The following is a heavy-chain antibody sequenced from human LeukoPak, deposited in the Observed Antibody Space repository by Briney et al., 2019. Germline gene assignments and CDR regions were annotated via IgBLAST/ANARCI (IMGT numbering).Heavy chain of an antibody. CDR3: ARGPGFYYYDSSGYYYGLLSPFDY. D-gene: IGHD3-22*01. V-gene: IGHV4-34*01. CDR1: GGSFSGYY. CDR2: INHSGST. Sequence: PSETLSLTCAVYGGSFSGYYWSWIRQPPGKGLEWIGEINHSGSTNYNPSLKSRVTISVDTSKNQFSLKLSSVTAADTAVYYCARGPGFYYYDSSGYYYGLLSPFDYWGQGTLVTVSS. J-gene: IGHJ4*02.